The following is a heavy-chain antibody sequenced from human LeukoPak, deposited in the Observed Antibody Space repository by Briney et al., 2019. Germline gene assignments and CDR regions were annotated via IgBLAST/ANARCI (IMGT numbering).Heavy chain of an antibody. CDR1: GFTFSSYG. J-gene: IGHJ6*03. CDR2: ISGTTTNT. Sequence: PGGSLRLSCEASGFTFSSYGMSWVRQAPGKGLEWVSSISGTTTNTYYADSVKGRFTISRDNAKNSLYLQMNSLRAEDTAVYYCARLYYYYYYMDVWGKGTTVTISS. CDR3: ARLYYYYYYMDV. V-gene: IGHV3-21*01.